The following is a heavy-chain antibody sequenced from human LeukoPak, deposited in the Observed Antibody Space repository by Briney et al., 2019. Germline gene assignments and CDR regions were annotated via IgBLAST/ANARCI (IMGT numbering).Heavy chain of an antibody. CDR1: GFTFSSYS. CDR3: ARDGLERVVTATKYYYYYGMDV. D-gene: IGHD2-21*02. CDR2: ISSSSSYI. Sequence: GGSLILSCAASGFTFSSYSMNWVRQAPGKGLEWVSSISSSSSYIYYADSVKGRFTISRDNAKNSLYLQMASLRAEDTAVYYCARDGLERVVTATKYYYYYGMDVWGQGTTVTVSS. J-gene: IGHJ6*02. V-gene: IGHV3-21*01.